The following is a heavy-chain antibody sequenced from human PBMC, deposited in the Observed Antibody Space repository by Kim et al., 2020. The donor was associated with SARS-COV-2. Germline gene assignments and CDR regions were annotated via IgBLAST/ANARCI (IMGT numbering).Heavy chain of an antibody. CDR2: IYYSGST. CDR1: GGSISSYY. D-gene: IGHD4-17*01. V-gene: IGHV4-59*01. Sequence: SETLSLTCTVSGGSISSYYWSWIRQPPGKGLEWIGYIYYSGSTNYNPSLKSRVTISVDTSKNQFSLKLSSVTAADTAVYYCARSIDYLAWFDPWGQGTLVTVCS. CDR3: ARSIDYLAWFDP. J-gene: IGHJ5*02.